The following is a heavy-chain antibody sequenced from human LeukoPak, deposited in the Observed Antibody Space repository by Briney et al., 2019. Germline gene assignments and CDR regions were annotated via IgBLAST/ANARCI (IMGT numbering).Heavy chain of an antibody. CDR1: GFTFSSYA. D-gene: IGHD2-15*01. Sequence: PGGSLRLSCAASGFTFSSYAMSWIRQAPGKGLEWVSYISSSGSTIYYADSVKGRFTISRDNAKNSLYLQMNSLRAEDTAVYYCARDASIPHGYFQHWGQGTLVTVSS. V-gene: IGHV3-11*01. CDR3: ARDASIPHGYFQH. CDR2: ISSSGSTI. J-gene: IGHJ1*01.